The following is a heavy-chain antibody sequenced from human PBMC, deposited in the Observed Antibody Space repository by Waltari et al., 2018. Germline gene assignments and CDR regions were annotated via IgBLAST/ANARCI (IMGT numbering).Heavy chain of an antibody. CDR3: ARGKYNSNLMDV. D-gene: IGHD6-13*01. CDR1: GGSISSGSYY. Sequence: QVQLQESGPGLVKPSQTLSLTCTVSGGSISSGSYYWIWIRQPAGKGLEWIGRIYTSGSTNSTPSLKSRVTISVDTSKNQFSLKLSSVTAADTAVYYCARGKYNSNLMDVWGQGTTVTVSS. V-gene: IGHV4-61*02. CDR2: IYTSGST. J-gene: IGHJ6*02.